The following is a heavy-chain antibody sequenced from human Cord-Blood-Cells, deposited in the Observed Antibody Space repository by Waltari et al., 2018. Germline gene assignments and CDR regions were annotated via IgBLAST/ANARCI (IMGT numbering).Heavy chain of an antibody. J-gene: IGHJ6*03. CDR3: ARDGGGIWFGELYYYYYYMDV. Sequence: QVQLVQSGAEVKKPGSSVKVSCKASGGTFSSYAISWVRQAPGQGLEWMGRIIPILGIANYAQKFQGRVTMTADKSTRTAYMELSSLRSEDTAVYYCARDGGGIWFGELYYYYYYMDVWGKGTTVTVSS. CDR1: GGTFSSYA. CDR2: IIPILGIA. D-gene: IGHD3-10*01. V-gene: IGHV1-69*09.